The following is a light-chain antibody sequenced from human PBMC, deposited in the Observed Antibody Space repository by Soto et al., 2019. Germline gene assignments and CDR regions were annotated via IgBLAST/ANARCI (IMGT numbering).Light chain of an antibody. CDR1: QSLIHSDGNTY. V-gene: IGKV2-30*02. J-gene: IGKJ1*01. Sequence: DVVMTQSPLSLPVTLGQPASISCRSSQSLIHSDGNTYLNWFQQRPGQSPRRLIYKVSDRDSGGPDRFRGSGLGTEFPLKISRVGAEGGVVYCCMQGTHWPWTFGQGTELEIK. CDR2: KVS. CDR3: MQGTHWPWT.